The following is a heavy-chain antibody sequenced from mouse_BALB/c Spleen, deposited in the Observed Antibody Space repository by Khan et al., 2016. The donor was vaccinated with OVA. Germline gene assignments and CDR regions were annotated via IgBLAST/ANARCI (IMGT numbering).Heavy chain of an antibody. D-gene: IGHD2-12*01. V-gene: IGHV2-6-4*01. CDR1: GFSLSRYS. CDR2: IWGGGST. CDR3: ARRDDVGYFDY. J-gene: IGHJ2*01. Sequence: VQLKESGPGLVAPSQSLSITCTVSGFSLSRYSVHWVRQSPGKGLEWLGMIWGGGSTDYNSDVKFRLSIRKDNSKSQVFLKMNSLETDDTAMYYCARRDDVGYFDYWGQGTTLTVSS.